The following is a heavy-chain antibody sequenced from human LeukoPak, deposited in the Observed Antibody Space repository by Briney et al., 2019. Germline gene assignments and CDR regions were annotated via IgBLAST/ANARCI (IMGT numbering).Heavy chain of an antibody. D-gene: IGHD4-23*01. V-gene: IGHV4-34*01. CDR1: GGSFSGYY. Sequence: SETLSLTCAVYGGSFSGYYWSWIRQPPGKGLEWIGEINHSGSTNYNPSLKSRVTISVDTSKNQFSLKLSSVTAAGTAVYYCTRGLFYGGPTNYWGQGTLVTVSP. J-gene: IGHJ4*02. CDR3: TRGLFYGGPTNY. CDR2: INHSGST.